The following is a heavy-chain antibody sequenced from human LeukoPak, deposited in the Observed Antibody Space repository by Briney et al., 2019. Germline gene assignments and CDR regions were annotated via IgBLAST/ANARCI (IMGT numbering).Heavy chain of an antibody. J-gene: IGHJ6*02. CDR3: ARESIAVAGPFTGGMDV. V-gene: IGHV4-30-2*01. CDR2: IYHSGST. D-gene: IGHD6-19*01. CDR1: GGSISSGGYS. Sequence: TLSLTCAVSGGSISSGGYSWSWIRQPPGKGLEWIGYIYHSGSTYYNPSLKSRVTISVDRSKNQFSLKLSSVTAADTAVYYCARESIAVAGPFTGGMDVWGQGTTVTVSS.